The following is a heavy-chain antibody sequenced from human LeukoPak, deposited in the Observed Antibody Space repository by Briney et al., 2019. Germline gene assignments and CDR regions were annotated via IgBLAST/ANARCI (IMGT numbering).Heavy chain of an antibody. V-gene: IGHV4-39*01. J-gene: IGHJ3*01. D-gene: IGHD3-3*01. Sequence: PSETLSLTCTVSGGSMSSSSYYWGWIRQPPGKGLEWIGSIYYSGSTYHNPSLKSRVTIPVDTSKNQFSLKLSSVTAADTAVYFCARQERGVLRFLEWLRAFDLWGQGTMVTVSS. CDR3: ARQERGVLRFLEWLRAFDL. CDR2: IYYSGST. CDR1: GGSMSSSSYY.